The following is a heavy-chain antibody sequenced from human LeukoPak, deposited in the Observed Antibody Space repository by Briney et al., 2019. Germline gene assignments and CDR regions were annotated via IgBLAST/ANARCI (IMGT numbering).Heavy chain of an antibody. CDR1: GYTFTGYY. Sequence: EASVKVSCKASGYTFTGYYMHWVRQAPGQGLEWMGWINPNSGGTNYAQKFQGWVTMTRDTSISTAYMELSRLRSDDTAVYYCARDLAYYYDSSGLDYWGQGTLVTVSS. CDR2: INPNSGGT. CDR3: ARDLAYYYDSSGLDY. D-gene: IGHD3-22*01. V-gene: IGHV1-2*04. J-gene: IGHJ4*02.